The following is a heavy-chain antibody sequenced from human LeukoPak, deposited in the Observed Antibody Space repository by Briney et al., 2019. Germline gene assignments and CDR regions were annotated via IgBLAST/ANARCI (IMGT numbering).Heavy chain of an antibody. CDR1: GGSNSSSPYY. CDR3: ARRTFPLYFDY. CDR2: FSYSGST. Sequence: PSETLSLTCTVSGGSNSSSPYYWDWIRQPPGKGLEWIGSFSYSGSTYYNPSLKSRVTISVDTSKNQFSLRLSSVTAADTAMFYCARRTFPLYFDYWGQGTLVTVSS. J-gene: IGHJ4*02. V-gene: IGHV4-39*01. D-gene: IGHD2/OR15-2a*01.